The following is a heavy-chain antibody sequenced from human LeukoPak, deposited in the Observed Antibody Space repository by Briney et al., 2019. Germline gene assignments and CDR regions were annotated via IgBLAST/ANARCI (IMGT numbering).Heavy chain of an antibody. CDR1: GYTFTDYY. D-gene: IGHD5-24*01. Sequence: ASVKVSCKTSGYTFTDYYIHWVRQAPGQGPEWMGWISTSTGDTKYTQKFQGRVTLTTDTSTSTAYMELSSLRSDDTAVYYCARDDSYGIFVNVDYWGQGTLVTVSS. CDR3: ARDDSYGIFVNVDY. CDR2: ISTSTGDT. J-gene: IGHJ4*02. V-gene: IGHV1-2*02.